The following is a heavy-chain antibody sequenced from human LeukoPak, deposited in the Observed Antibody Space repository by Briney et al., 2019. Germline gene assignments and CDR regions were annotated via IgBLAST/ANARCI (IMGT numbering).Heavy chain of an antibody. D-gene: IGHD1-7*01. Sequence: SETLSLTCTVSGGSISSYYWSWIRQPPGKGLEWIGYIYYSGSTNYNPSLKSRVTISVDTSKNQFSLKLSSVTAADTAVYYCARGVGYNWNYGRARNWFDPWGQGTLVTVSS. CDR2: IYYSGST. J-gene: IGHJ5*02. V-gene: IGHV4-59*12. CDR3: ARGVGYNWNYGRARNWFDP. CDR1: GGSISSYY.